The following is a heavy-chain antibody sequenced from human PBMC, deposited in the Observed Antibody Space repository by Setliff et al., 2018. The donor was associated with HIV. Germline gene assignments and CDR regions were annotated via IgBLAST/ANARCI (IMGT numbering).Heavy chain of an antibody. CDR2: ISSSSSYI. CDR1: GFTFSSYS. Sequence: LRLSCAASGFTFSSYSMNWVRQAPGKGLEWVSSISSSSSYIYYADSVKGRFTISRDNAKNSLYLQMNSLRAEDTAVYYCARVYSGSYGGENYYYGMDVWGQGTTVTVS. CDR3: ARVYSGSYGGENYYYGMDV. D-gene: IGHD1-26*01. V-gene: IGHV3-21*01. J-gene: IGHJ6*02.